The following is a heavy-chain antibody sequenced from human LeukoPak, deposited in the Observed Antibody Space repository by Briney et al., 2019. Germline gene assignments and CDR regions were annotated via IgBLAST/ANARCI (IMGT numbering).Heavy chain of an antibody. CDR2: ISSSITYT. Sequence: PGGSLRLSCAASGFTFSSFSMIWVRQAPGKGLEWVSSISSSITYTFYADSVKGRSTISRDNAKNSLFLQMNSLRADDTAVYYCVKDSLPRYSGSPPAYWGQGTLVTVSS. D-gene: IGHD1-26*01. V-gene: IGHV3-21*04. J-gene: IGHJ4*02. CDR3: VKDSLPRYSGSPPAY. CDR1: GFTFSSFS.